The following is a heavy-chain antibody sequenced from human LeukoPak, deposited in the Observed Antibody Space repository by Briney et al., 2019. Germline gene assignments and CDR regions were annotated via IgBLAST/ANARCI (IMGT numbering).Heavy chain of an antibody. Sequence: GSLRLSCAASGFTFSSYAMSWVRQAPGKGLEWVSAISGSGGSTYYADSVKGRFTISRDNSKNTLYLQMNSLRAEDTAVYYCAKEEGVEWLGTNYFDYWGQGTLVTVSS. CDR2: ISGSGGST. D-gene: IGHD6-19*01. J-gene: IGHJ4*02. V-gene: IGHV3-23*01. CDR3: AKEEGVEWLGTNYFDY. CDR1: GFTFSSYA.